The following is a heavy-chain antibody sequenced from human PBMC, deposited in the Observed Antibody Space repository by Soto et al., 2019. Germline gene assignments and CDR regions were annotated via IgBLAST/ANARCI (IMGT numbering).Heavy chain of an antibody. Sequence: SQTLSLTCAISGDSVSSNSAAWNWIRQSPSRGLEWLGRTYYRSKWYNDYAVSVKSRITINPDTSKNNFSLQLNSVTPEDTAVYYCARAYYYDILTGYRPGSHFDYWGQGTLVTVSS. CDR1: GDSVSSNSAA. V-gene: IGHV6-1*01. CDR3: ARAYYYDILTGYRPGSHFDY. CDR2: TYYRSKWYN. J-gene: IGHJ4*02. D-gene: IGHD3-9*01.